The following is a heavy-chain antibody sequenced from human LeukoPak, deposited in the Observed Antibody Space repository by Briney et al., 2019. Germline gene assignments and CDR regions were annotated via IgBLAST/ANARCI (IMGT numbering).Heavy chain of an antibody. V-gene: IGHV3-48*02. J-gene: IGHJ6*02. CDR3: ASSGLQYGSDV. Sequence: GGSLRLSCAASGFTFSSSSMNWVCQAPGKGLEWVSYISASSSTIYYADSVKGRFTISRDNAKNSLYLQMSSLRDEDTAVFYCASSGLQYGSDVWGQGTTVTVSS. D-gene: IGHD6-19*01. CDR1: GFTFSSSS. CDR2: ISASSSTI.